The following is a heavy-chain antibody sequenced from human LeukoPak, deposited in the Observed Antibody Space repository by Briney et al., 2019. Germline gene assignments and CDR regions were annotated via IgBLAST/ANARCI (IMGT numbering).Heavy chain of an antibody. CDR3: ARAASSSSDY. Sequence: GGSLRLSCAVSGFIFSNYAMSWVRQAPGKGLEWVAGISGSGGSTYYADSMKGRFTISRDNSKNTLSLQTNSLRAEDTAVYFCARAASSSSDYWGQGTLVTVSS. CDR1: GFIFSNYA. V-gene: IGHV3-23*01. J-gene: IGHJ4*02. CDR2: ISGSGGST. D-gene: IGHD6-6*01.